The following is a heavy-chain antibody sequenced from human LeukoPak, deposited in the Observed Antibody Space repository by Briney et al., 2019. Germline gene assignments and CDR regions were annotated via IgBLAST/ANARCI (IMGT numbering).Heavy chain of an antibody. V-gene: IGHV4-59*01. CDR1: GGSISSYY. CDR2: IYYSGST. CDR3: ARDGTGYYYDSSGQGEGFDP. Sequence: SETLSLTCTVSGGSISSYYWSWIRQPPGKGLEWIGYIYYSGSTNYNPSLKSRVTISVDTSKNQFPLKLSSVTAADTAVYYCARDGTGYYYDSSGQGEGFDPWGQGTLVTVSS. J-gene: IGHJ5*02. D-gene: IGHD3-22*01.